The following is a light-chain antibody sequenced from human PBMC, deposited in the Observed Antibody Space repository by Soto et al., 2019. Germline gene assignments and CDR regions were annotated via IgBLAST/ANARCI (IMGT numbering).Light chain of an antibody. CDR1: QSVSSD. J-gene: IGKJ4*01. CDR3: QQYNEWPLT. CDR2: GAS. Sequence: EIVMTQSPSTLSVSPWERSTLSCRASQSVSSDLAWYQQKPGQAPRLLIYGASTRATGIPATFSGSGSGTEFTLTITSLQSEDFAVYYCQQYNEWPLTFGGGTKVDIK. V-gene: IGKV3-15*01.